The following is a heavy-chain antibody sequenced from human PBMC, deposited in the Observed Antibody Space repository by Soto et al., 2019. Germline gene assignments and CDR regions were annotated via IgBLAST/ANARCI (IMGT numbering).Heavy chain of an antibody. Sequence: PGQSLKNSCQASGYSFTSYWIAWVRQMPGKGLEWMGIFYPGDSDATSPPSFQAQVPFSVDNSLTPPSLLWTTLRASDTPIFYFPREHKKAGTPYAFDIWGQGTMDTVSS. J-gene: IGHJ3*02. CDR2: FYPGDSDA. CDR3: PREHKKAGTPYAFDI. D-gene: IGHD6-13*01. CDR1: GYSFTSYW. V-gene: IGHV5-51*01.